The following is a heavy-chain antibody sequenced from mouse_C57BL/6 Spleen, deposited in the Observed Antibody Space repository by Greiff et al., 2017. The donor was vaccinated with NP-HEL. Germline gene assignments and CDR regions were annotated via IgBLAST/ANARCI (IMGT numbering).Heavy chain of an antibody. Sequence: QVQLQQPGAELVRPGTSVKLSCKASGYTFTSYWMHWVKQRPGQGLEWIGVIDPSDSYTNYNQKFKGKATLTEDTSSSTAYMQLSSLTSEDSAVYYCAAGSSYKAYWGQGTLVTVSA. CDR1: GYTFTSYW. CDR2: IDPSDSYT. CDR3: AAGSSYKAY. J-gene: IGHJ3*01. V-gene: IGHV1-59*01. D-gene: IGHD1-1*01.